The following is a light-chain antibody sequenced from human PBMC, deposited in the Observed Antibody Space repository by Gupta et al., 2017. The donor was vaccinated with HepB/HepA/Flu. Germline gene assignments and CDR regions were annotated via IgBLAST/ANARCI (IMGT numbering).Light chain of an antibody. CDR1: KGISSY. J-gene: IGKJ1*01. CDR3: QQLNSYPWT. CDR2: AAS. Sequence: DIQLTQSPSFLSASVGDRVTITCRASKGISSYLAWYQQKPGKAPKLLIYAASTWQTGVPARLSGSGLGTEFTLTINSRLHEDFAIDAGQQLNSYPWTLDKGTEVK. V-gene: IGKV1-9*01.